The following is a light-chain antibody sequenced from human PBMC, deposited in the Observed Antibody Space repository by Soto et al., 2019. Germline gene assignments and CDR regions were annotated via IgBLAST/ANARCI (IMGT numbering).Light chain of an antibody. V-gene: IGLV2-14*01. CDR3: ASYTSTTNHV. Sequence: QSALTQPASVSGSPGQPITSPSTGTRNAVGAYKYVSWHQQHPGKAPKFMIYEVSNRPSGVSNRFSGSKSGNTASLTISGLQAEDEADYYCASYTSTTNHVFGTGTKLTVL. J-gene: IGLJ1*01. CDR2: EVS. CDR1: RNAVGAYKY.